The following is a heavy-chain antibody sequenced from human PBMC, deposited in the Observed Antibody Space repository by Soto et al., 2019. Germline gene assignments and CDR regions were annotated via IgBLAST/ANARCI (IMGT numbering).Heavy chain of an antibody. CDR2: IYYSGST. CDR3: ARGTIFGVVIDYGMDV. Sequence: SETLSLTCTVSGGSISSYYWSWILQPPWKGLEWIGYIYYSGSTSYNPSLKSRVTISVDTSKNQFSLKLSSVTAADTAVYYCARGTIFGVVIDYGMDVWGQGTTVTVSS. J-gene: IGHJ6*02. V-gene: IGHV4-59*01. CDR1: GGSISSYY. D-gene: IGHD3-3*01.